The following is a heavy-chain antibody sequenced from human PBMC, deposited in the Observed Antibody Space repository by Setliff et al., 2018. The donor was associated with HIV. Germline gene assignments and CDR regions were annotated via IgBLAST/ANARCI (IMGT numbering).Heavy chain of an antibody. Sequence: GESLKISCAATGFSFSSYSMSWVRQAPGKGLEWVSGIGGSGGSTYYADSVKGRFTVSRDYSKNTIYLQMSSLRAEDSAVYYCAKSASWDLRGWLHWGQGTRVTVSS. CDR1: GFSFSSYS. J-gene: IGHJ4*02. CDR2: IGGSGGST. V-gene: IGHV3-23*01. D-gene: IGHD6-19*01. CDR3: AKSASWDLRGWLH.